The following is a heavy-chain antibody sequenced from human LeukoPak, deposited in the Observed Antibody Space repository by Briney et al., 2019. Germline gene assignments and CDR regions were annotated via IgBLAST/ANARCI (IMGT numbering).Heavy chain of an antibody. CDR2: INHSGST. D-gene: IGHD4-23*01. J-gene: IGHJ4*02. CDR3: ARTSLRWPLDY. Sequence: SETLSLTCAVYGGSFSGYYWSWIRQPPGKGLEWIGEINHSGSTNYNPSLKSRVTISVDTSKNQFSLKLSSVTAADTAVYYCARTSLRWPLDYWGQGTLVTVSS. CDR1: GGSFSGYY. V-gene: IGHV4-34*01.